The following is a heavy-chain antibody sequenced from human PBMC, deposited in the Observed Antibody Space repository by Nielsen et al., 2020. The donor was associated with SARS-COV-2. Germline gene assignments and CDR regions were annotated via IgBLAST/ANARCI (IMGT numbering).Heavy chain of an antibody. V-gene: IGHV3-21*01. D-gene: IGHD3-10*01. CDR2: IRDSSGYI. CDR3: ARGRRGGSGSTDY. Sequence: GGSLRLSCVASGFTFSGFTMNWVRQAPGKGLEGVSSIRDSSGYIHNADSLKGRFTISRGNAKNSLFLQMNSLIAEDTAVYYCARGRRGGSGSTDYWGQGTLVTVSS. CDR1: GFTFSGFT. J-gene: IGHJ4*02.